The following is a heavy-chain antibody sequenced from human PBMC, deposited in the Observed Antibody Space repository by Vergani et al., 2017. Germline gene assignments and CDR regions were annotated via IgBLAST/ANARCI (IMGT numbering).Heavy chain of an antibody. CDR3: AXDLHYYSDSGGYYEYFDP. J-gene: IGHJ5*02. V-gene: IGHV3-74*01. CDR1: GFTFSSYW. CDR2: INSDGSRT. D-gene: IGHD3-22*01. Sequence: EVQLVESGGGLVQPGGSLRLSCAASGFTFSSYWMHWVRHVPGKGLVWVSRINSDGSRTTYADPVKGRFTISRDNAKNTLYLQMNSLRAEDTAVYYCAXDLHYYSDSGGYYEYFDPWGQGTLVTVSS.